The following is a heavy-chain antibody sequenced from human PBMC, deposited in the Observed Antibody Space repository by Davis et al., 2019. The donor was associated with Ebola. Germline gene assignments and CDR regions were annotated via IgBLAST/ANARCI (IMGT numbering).Heavy chain of an antibody. Sequence: GESLKISCTASGFTFSSYAMSWVRQAPGKGLEWVSTISGSGDSTYYADSVRGRCTTSRDNSKKTLYLQINSLRADDTAVYYCAKALDYYDAKPDAFDIWGQGTMVTVSS. V-gene: IGHV3-23*01. CDR1: GFTFSSYA. CDR2: ISGSGDST. J-gene: IGHJ3*02. D-gene: IGHD3-22*01. CDR3: AKALDYYDAKPDAFDI.